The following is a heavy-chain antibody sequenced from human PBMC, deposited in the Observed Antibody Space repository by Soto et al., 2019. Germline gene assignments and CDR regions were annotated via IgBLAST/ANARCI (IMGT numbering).Heavy chain of an antibody. CDR3: AALTGATFH. V-gene: IGHV5-51*01. D-gene: IGHD1-20*01. J-gene: IGHJ4*02. CDR1: GYSFNSYW. CDR2: VHPGNSDI. Sequence: ESLKISRKASGYSFNSYWIGLVRQMPGKGLEWMGIVHPGNSDIRYSPSFQGQVTVSVDRSISTAYLQWSSLKASDTAMYYCAALTGATFHWGQGTLVTVSS.